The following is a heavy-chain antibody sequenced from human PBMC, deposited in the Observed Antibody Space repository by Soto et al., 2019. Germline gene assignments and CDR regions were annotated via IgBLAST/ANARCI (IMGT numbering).Heavy chain of an antibody. D-gene: IGHD5-12*01. CDR2: IYYSGST. J-gene: IGHJ4*02. V-gene: IGHV4-59*01. Sequence: SETLSLTCTVSGGSISSYYWSWIRQPPGKGLEWIGYIYYSGSTNYNPSLKSRVTISVDTSKNQFSLKLSSVTAADTAVYYCARDRGYRNFDYWGQGTLVTVSS. CDR3: ARDRGYRNFDY. CDR1: GGSISSYY.